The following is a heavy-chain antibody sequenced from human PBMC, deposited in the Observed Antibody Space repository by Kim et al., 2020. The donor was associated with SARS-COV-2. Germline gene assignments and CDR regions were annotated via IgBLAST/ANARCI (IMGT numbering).Heavy chain of an antibody. Sequence: ASVKVSCKASGYTFTSYGISWVRQAPGQGLEWMGWISAYNGNTNYAQKLQGRVTMTTDTSTSTAYMELRSLRSDDTAVYYCATAVYYYDSSGYQSDAFDIWGQGTMVTVSS. D-gene: IGHD3-22*01. J-gene: IGHJ3*02. CDR1: GYTFTSYG. CDR2: ISAYNGNT. CDR3: ATAVYYYDSSGYQSDAFDI. V-gene: IGHV1-18*04.